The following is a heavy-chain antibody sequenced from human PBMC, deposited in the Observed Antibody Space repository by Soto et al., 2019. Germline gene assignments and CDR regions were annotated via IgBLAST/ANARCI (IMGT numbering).Heavy chain of an antibody. V-gene: IGHV3-23*01. CDR1: GFTFSTSA. CDR2: ISGAAVST. D-gene: IGHD6-19*01. Sequence: PGGSLRLSCAASGFTFSTSAMSWVRQAPGKGLEWVSAISGAAVSTVYADSVKGRFTISRDNSKNALYLQMDSLRAEDTAVYYCTTGGAGTHYGMDVWGQGTTVTVSS. J-gene: IGHJ6*02. CDR3: TTGGAGTHYGMDV.